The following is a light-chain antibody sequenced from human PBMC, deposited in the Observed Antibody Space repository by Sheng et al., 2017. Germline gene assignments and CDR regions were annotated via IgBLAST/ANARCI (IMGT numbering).Light chain of an antibody. CDR1: SSNLGSGYD. CDR2: ANT. CDR3: QSYDSSLSGWV. Sequence: QSVLTQPPSVSGAPGQTVNISCTGTSSNLGSGYDVRWCQQLPGTAPKLLMYANTNRPSGVPDRFSGSKSGTSASLAIAGLQAEDETTYYCQSYDSSLSGWVFGGGTRLTVL. V-gene: IGLV1-40*01. J-gene: IGLJ3*02.